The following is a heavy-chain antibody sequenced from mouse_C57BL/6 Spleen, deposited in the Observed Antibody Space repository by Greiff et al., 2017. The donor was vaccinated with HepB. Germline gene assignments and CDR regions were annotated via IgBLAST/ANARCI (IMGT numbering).Heavy chain of an antibody. CDR3: ARDPVVASFDY. CDR1: GYAFTNYL. D-gene: IGHD1-1*01. Sequence: QVQLQQSGAELVRPGTSVKVSCKASGYAFTNYLIEWVKQRPGQGLEWIGVINPGSGGTNYNEKFKGKATLTADKSSSTAYMQLSSLTSEDSAVYFCARDPVVASFDYWGQGTTLTVSS. V-gene: IGHV1-54*01. J-gene: IGHJ2*01. CDR2: INPGSGGT.